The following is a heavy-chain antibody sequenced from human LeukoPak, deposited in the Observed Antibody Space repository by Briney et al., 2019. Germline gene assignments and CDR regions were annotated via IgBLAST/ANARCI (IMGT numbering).Heavy chain of an antibody. CDR2: IIPIFGTA. CDR3: ASNLIVGATDYYYYYMDV. D-gene: IGHD1-26*01. CDR1: GGTFSSYA. J-gene: IGHJ6*03. V-gene: IGHV1-69*05. Sequence: GASVKVSCKASGGTFSSYAISWVRQAPGQGLEWMGGIIPIFGTANYAQKFQGRVTITTDESTSTAYMELSSLRSEDTAVYYCASNLIVGATDYYYYYMDVWGKGTTVTVSS.